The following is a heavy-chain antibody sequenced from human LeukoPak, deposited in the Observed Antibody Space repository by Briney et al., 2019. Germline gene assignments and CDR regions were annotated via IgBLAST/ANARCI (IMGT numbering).Heavy chain of an antibody. CDR1: GYIFTSYW. D-gene: IGHD2-2*01. V-gene: IGHV5-51*01. CDR3: ARHLSDITSSPNY. J-gene: IGHJ4*02. CDR2: IYPRDSRT. Sequence: GESLKISCKTSGYIFTSYWIAWVRQMPGKGLEWMGVIYPRDSRTTYSPSFQDQVTISADKSISTAYLQWTSLKASDTAMYYCARHLSDITSSPNYWGPGTLVTVSS.